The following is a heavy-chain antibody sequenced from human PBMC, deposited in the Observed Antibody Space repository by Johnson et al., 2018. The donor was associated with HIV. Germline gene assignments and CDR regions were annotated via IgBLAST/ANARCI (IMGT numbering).Heavy chain of an antibody. CDR3: AKDPYSGSPIDI. V-gene: IGHV3-30*02. CDR2: IRYDGSNK. J-gene: IGHJ3*02. CDR1: GFTFSNYA. D-gene: IGHD1-26*01. Sequence: QVHLVESWGGVVQPGRSLRLSCAASGFTFSNYAIHWVRQAPGKGLEWVAFIRYDGSNKYYADSVKGRFTISRDNSKNTLYLQMNSLRAEDTAVYYCAKDPYSGSPIDIWGQGTMVTVSS.